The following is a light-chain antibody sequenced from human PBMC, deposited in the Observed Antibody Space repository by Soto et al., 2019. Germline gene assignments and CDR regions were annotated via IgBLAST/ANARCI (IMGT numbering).Light chain of an antibody. CDR2: GAS. V-gene: IGKV3-15*01. Sequence: EIVLTPSPGTLSLSPGDRATLYCRASQAVTTRLAWYQQTPGQAPRLLIYGASARATGIPARFSGSGSGTEFSLPTISQQAEDFSVDYCQQYSNRCPITFGQGTRLEIK. J-gene: IGKJ5*01. CDR1: QAVTTR. CDR3: QQYSNRCPIT.